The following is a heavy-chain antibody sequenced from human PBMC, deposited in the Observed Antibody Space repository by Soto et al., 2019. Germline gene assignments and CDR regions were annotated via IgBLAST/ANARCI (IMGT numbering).Heavy chain of an antibody. D-gene: IGHD6-13*01. J-gene: IGHJ4*02. CDR1: GFTFGDYA. CDR2: IRSKAYGGTT. Sequence: GGSLRLSCTASGFTFGDYAMSWFRQAPGKGLEWVGFIRSKAYGGTTEYAASVKGRFTISRDDSKSIAYLQMNSLKTEDTAVYYCTRDPESSSWTPPFDHWGQGTLVTVSS. CDR3: TRDPESSSWTPPFDH. V-gene: IGHV3-49*03.